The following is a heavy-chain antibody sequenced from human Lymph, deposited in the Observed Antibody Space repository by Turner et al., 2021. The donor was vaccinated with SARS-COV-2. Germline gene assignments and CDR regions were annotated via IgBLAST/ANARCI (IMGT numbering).Heavy chain of an antibody. V-gene: IGHV3-30-3*01. J-gene: IGHJ6*02. CDR1: GFTFSSYF. CDR3: AREGDALAGGMDV. D-gene: IGHD2-15*01. Sequence: QVQLVESGGGVVQPGRSLRLSCAASGFTFSSYFMHWVRQAPGKGLEWLAVISYDGSNKYYADSVKGRFTISRDNSKNTLYLQMSSLRAEDTAVYYCAREGDALAGGMDVWGQGTTVTVSS. CDR2: ISYDGSNK.